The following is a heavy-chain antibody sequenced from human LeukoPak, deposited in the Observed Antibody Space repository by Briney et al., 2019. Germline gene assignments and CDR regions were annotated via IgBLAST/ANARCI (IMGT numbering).Heavy chain of an antibody. CDR1: SESSGGDD. CDR2: VSPGGST. Sequence: SETLSLTCAMHSESSGGDDWTWIRQPPGKGLEWIGEVSPGGSTRYNPSLRSRVTISLDTSRSRFSLRLSSVTAADTGVYYCARGGDIVVVLAANRPGWFDPWGQGTLVTVSS. J-gene: IGHJ5*02. V-gene: IGHV4-34*01. D-gene: IGHD2-2*01. CDR3: ARGGDIVVVLAANRPGWFDP.